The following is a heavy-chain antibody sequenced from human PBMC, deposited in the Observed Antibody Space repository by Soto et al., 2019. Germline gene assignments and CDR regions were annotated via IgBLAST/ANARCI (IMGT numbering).Heavy chain of an antibody. CDR1: GFSVSNFW. Sequence: EVQVVESGGGLVQPGESLRLSCAASGFSVSNFWMHWVRQAPGKGLVWLSGINHHGIATYYADAVKGRFTVFRDNTKNTLFLQMNNLRAEDTSVYYCGDGFDLWGRGTLVTVSS. J-gene: IGHJ2*01. CDR3: GDGFDL. V-gene: IGHV3-74*01. D-gene: IGHD4-17*01. CDR2: INHHGIAT.